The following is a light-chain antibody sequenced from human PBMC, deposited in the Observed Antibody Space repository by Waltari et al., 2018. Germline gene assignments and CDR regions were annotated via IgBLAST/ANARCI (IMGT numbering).Light chain of an antibody. CDR3: QQYYSVPFT. J-gene: IGKJ3*01. CDR1: QSVLFSSNNKTY. V-gene: IGKV4-1*01. CDR2: WAS. Sequence: DIVMTQSPDSLAVSLGERATINCKSSQSVLFSSNNKTYLAWYQQKPGQPPQLLIYWASTRESGVPDRFAGSGSGTDFTLTISTLQAEDVAVYYCQQYYSVPFTFGPGTKVDIK.